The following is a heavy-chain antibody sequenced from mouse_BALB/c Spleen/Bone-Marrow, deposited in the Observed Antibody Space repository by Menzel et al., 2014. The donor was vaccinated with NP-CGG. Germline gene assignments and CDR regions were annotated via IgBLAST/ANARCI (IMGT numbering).Heavy chain of an antibody. V-gene: IGHV14-1*02. D-gene: IGHD2-13*01. Sequence: EVQLQESGAELVRPGALVKLSCKASGFNIKDYYMHWAKQRPEQGLERIGWIDPENGNTIYDPKFQGKASITADTSSNTAYLQLSSLTSEDTAVYYCAGGDYRFAYWGQGTLVTVSA. CDR3: AGGDYRFAY. CDR1: GFNIKDYY. J-gene: IGHJ3*01. CDR2: IDPENGNT.